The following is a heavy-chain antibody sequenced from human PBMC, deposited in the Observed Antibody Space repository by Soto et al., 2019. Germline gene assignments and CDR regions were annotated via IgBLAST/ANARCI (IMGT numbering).Heavy chain of an antibody. J-gene: IGHJ2*01. Sequence: QVQLVQSGAEVKKHGSSVKVSCKASGGTFSSYAISWVRQAPGQGLEWMGGIIPIFGTANNAQKFQGRVTITADESTSTAYMELSSLRSEDTAVYYCARLGCGGDCYSDWYFDLWGRGTLVTVSS. CDR3: ARLGCGGDCYSDWYFDL. D-gene: IGHD2-21*02. CDR1: GGTFSSYA. CDR2: IIPIFGTA. V-gene: IGHV1-69*12.